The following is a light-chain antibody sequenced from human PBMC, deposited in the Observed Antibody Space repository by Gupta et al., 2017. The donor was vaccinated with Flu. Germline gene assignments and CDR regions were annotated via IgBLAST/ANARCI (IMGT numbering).Light chain of an antibody. V-gene: IGKV1-39*01. J-gene: IGKJ2*03. CDR1: QSISSY. CDR2: AAS. Sequence: DIQMTKSPSSLSASVGDRVTITCRASQSISSYLNWYQQKPGKAPNLLIYAASTLQSGVPSRFTGSGSGTDFTLTISSLQPEDFASYYCQQSDSIPYSFGQGTKLEI. CDR3: QQSDSIPYS.